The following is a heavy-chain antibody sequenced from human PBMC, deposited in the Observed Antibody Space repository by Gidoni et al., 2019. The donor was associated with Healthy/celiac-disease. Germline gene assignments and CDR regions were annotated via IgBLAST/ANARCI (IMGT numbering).Heavy chain of an antibody. Sequence: QVQLQESGPGLVKQSETLSITCTVSGGSISSYYWSWIRQPPGKGLEWIGYIYYSGSPNYTPSLKSRVTISVDTSKNQFSLKLSSVTAADTAVYYCARDPDYYYGMDVWGQGTTVTVSS. CDR1: GGSISSYY. CDR3: ARDPDYYYGMDV. J-gene: IGHJ6*02. CDR2: IYYSGSP. V-gene: IGHV4-59*01.